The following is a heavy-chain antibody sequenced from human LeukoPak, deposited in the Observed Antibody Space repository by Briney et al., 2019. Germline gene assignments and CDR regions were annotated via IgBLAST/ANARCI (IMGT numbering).Heavy chain of an antibody. CDR2: ISWNSGSI. J-gene: IGHJ4*02. D-gene: IGHD3-3*01. CDR1: GFTFDDYA. Sequence: GRSLRLSCAASGFTFDDYAMHWVRQAPGKGQEWVSGISWNSGSIGYADSVKGRFTISRDNAKNSLYLQMNSLRAEDTALYYCAKDIGGGGAIGYWGQGTLVTVSS. CDR3: AKDIGGGGAIGY. V-gene: IGHV3-9*01.